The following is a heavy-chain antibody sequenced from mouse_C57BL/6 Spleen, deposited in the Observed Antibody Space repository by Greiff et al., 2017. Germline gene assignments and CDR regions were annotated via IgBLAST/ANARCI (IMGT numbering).Heavy chain of an antibody. CDR2: INPNTGGT. V-gene: IGHV1-18*01. J-gene: IGHJ2*01. D-gene: IGHD1-1*01. CDR1: GYTFTDYN. Sequence: VQLQQSGPELVKPGASVKIPCKASGYTFTDYNMDWVKQSHGKSLEWIGDINPNTGGTIYNQKFKGKASLTVDKYSSTAYMELRSLTSEDTAVYYCSGVDTVVARDYVDYWGQGTTLTVSS. CDR3: SGVDTVVARDYVDY.